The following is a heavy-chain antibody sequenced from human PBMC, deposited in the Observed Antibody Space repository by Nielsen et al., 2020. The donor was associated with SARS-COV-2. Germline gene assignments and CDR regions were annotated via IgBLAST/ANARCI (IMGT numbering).Heavy chain of an antibody. CDR2: INPNSGGT. D-gene: IGHD3-10*01. J-gene: IGHJ5*02. V-gene: IGHV1-2*06. Sequence: ASVKVSCKASGYTFTGYYMHWVRQAPGQGLEWMGRINPNSGGTNYAQKFQGRVTMTRDTSISTAYMELSRLRSDDTAVYYCARDSLVRGAFDPWGQGTLVTVSS. CDR3: ARDSLVRGAFDP. CDR1: GYTFTGYY.